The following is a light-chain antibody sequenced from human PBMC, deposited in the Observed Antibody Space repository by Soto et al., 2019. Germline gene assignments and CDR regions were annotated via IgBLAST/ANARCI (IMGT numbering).Light chain of an antibody. CDR3: QQYGSSGT. Sequence: EIVLTQAPGPLSLSPGERAILSFRASLSISSNLAWYQQKPGQAPRLLIYGASNRATGIPDRFSGSGSGTDFTITISRLEPEDFAVYYCQQYGSSGTFGQGTKVDIK. J-gene: IGKJ1*01. CDR2: GAS. V-gene: IGKV3-20*01. CDR1: LSISSN.